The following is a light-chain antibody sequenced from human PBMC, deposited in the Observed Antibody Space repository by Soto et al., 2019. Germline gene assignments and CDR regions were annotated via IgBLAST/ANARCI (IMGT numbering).Light chain of an antibody. J-gene: IGKJ2*03. CDR1: QSVSSSY. CDR2: GAS. CDR3: QQYGGSPLYS. Sequence: ESVLTQSPGTLSLSPGERATLSCRASQSVSSSYLAWYQQKPGQAPRLLIYGASTRATGIPDRFSGSRSATDFTLTISRLEPEDFAAYYWQQYGGSPLYSFGQGTRLEIK. V-gene: IGKV3-20*01.